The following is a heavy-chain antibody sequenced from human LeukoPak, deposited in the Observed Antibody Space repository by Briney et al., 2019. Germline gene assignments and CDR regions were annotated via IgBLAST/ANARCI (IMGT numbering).Heavy chain of an antibody. V-gene: IGHV1-18*01. Sequence: ASVKVSCKPSGYSFTRSGISWVRQAPGQGLEWMGWISANSGNTKYAQKFQDRVTLATDTSTSTAYMELKSLRSDDTAVYYCARDVNYAFDYWGQGTLVTVSS. D-gene: IGHD3-16*01. CDR3: ARDVNYAFDY. J-gene: IGHJ4*02. CDR2: ISANSGNT. CDR1: GYSFTRSG.